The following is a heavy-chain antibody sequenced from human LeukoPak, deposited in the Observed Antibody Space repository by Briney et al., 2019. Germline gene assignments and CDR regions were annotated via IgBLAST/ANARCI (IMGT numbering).Heavy chain of an antibody. CDR2: IYSDGST. V-gene: IGHV3-53*01. CDR3: AGPNYYGSDLDY. D-gene: IGHD3-10*01. J-gene: IGHJ4*02. CDR1: GFTVSSNY. Sequence: GGSLRLSCAASGFTVSSNYMTWVRQAPGKGLEWVSVIYSDGSTYYADSVKGRFTISRDNSKNTLYLQMNSLRAEDTAVYYCAGPNYYGSDLDYWGQGTLVTVSS.